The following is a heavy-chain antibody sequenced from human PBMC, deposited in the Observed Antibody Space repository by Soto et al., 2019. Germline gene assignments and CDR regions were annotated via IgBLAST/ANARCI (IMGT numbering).Heavy chain of an antibody. Sequence: GESLKISCQGSGYSFTSYWIGWVRQMPGKGLEWMWIIYPGDSESRYSPSFQGQVTISADKAITTAYLQWSSLKASDTALYYCARHSQQATYFYGSGSYYPPHGMDVWGQGTTVTVS. V-gene: IGHV5-51*01. D-gene: IGHD3-10*01. J-gene: IGHJ6*02. CDR1: GYSFTSYW. CDR2: IYPGDSES. CDR3: ARHSQQATYFYGSGSYYPPHGMDV.